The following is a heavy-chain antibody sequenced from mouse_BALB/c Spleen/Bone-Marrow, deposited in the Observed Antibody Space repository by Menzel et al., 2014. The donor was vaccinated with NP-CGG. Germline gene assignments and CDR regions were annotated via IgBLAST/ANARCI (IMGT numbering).Heavy chain of an antibody. CDR1: GFTLTDYY. CDR2: IRNKAKGSTT. V-gene: IGHV7-3*02. J-gene: IGHJ1*01. CDR3: ARDIEGNYSYWYLDI. Sequence: EVKLVESGGGSEQPGGSLRLSCATSGFTLTDYYMSWVRQPPGKALEWLGFIRNKAKGSTTDYSASVKGRFTISRDNSQSILYLQMNTLRPEDSATYYCARDIEGNYSYWYLDIWGAGATVTVPS. D-gene: IGHD2-1*01.